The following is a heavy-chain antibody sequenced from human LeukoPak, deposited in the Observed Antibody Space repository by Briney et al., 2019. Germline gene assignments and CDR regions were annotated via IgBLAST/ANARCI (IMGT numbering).Heavy chain of an antibody. V-gene: IGHV4-59*01. CDR2: IYYSGST. D-gene: IGHD2/OR15-2a*01. CDR1: GGSISSYY. Sequence: PSETLSLTCTVSGGSISSYYWSWIRQPPGKGLEWIGYIYYSGSTNYNPSLKSRVTISVDTSKNQFSLKLSSVTAADTAVYYCTTGGSMAHEGIHYWGQGTLVTVSS. CDR3: TTGGSMAHEGIHY. J-gene: IGHJ4*02.